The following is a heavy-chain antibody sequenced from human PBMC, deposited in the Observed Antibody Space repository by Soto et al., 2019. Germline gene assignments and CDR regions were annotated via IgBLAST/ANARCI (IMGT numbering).Heavy chain of an antibody. D-gene: IGHD3-22*01. CDR3: AREGYYDSSGSTWSPVFY. CDR1: GFTFSSYS. J-gene: IGHJ4*02. Sequence: PGGSLRLSCAASGFTFSSYSMNWVRQAPGKGLEWVSSISSSSSYIYYADSVKGRFTISRDNAKNSLYLQMNSLRAEDTAVYYCAREGYYDSSGSTWSPVFYWGQGTLVTVSS. CDR2: ISSSSSYI. V-gene: IGHV3-21*01.